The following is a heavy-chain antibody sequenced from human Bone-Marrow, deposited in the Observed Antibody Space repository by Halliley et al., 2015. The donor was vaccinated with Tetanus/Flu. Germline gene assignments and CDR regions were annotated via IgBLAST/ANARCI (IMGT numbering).Heavy chain of an antibody. CDR2: LYSGGNT. V-gene: IGHV3-53*01. CDR3: AGSIAVAGTIDY. Sequence: LEWVSVLYSGGNTDYADSVKGRFTISRDNSKNTLYLQMNSLRAEDTAVYYCAGSIAVAGTIDYWGQGTLVTVSS. J-gene: IGHJ4*02. D-gene: IGHD6-19*01.